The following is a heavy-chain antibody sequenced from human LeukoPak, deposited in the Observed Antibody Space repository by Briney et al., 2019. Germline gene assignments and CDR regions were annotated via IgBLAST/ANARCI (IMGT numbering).Heavy chain of an antibody. V-gene: IGHV3-11*01. D-gene: IGHD1-1*01. J-gene: IGHJ5*02. Sequence: GGSLRLSCAASGFTFSDYYMSWIRQAPGKGLEWVSYISSSGNTIYYADSVKGRFTISRDNAKNSLYLQMNSLRAEDTAVYYCARRGVQLQRISWFDPWGQGTLVAVSS. CDR2: ISSSGNTI. CDR1: GFTFSDYY. CDR3: ARRGVQLQRISWFDP.